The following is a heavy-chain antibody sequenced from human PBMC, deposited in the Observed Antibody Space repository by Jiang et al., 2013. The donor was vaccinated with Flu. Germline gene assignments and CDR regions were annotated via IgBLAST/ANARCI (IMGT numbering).Heavy chain of an antibody. CDR1: GYSFTSYW. Sequence: SCKGSGYSFTSYWIGWVRQMPGKGLEWMGIIYPGDSDTRYSPSFQGQVTISADKSISTAYLQWSSLKASDTAMYYCARGSRWLQYVWDYWGQGTLVTVSS. J-gene: IGHJ4*02. CDR2: IYPGDSDT. V-gene: IGHV5-51*01. D-gene: IGHD5-24*01. CDR3: ARGSRWLQYVWDY.